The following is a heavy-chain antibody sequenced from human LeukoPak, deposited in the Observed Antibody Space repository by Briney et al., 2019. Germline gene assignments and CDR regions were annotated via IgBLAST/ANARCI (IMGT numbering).Heavy chain of an antibody. V-gene: IGHV1-18*01. D-gene: IGHD2-2*01. CDR3: ARVSRGGPLVPFDY. Sequence: ASVKVPCKASGYTFTSYGISWVRQAPGQGLEWMGWISAYNGNTNYAQKLQGRVTMTTDTSTSTAYMELRSLRSDDTAVYYCARVSRGGPLVPFDYWGQGTLVTVSS. J-gene: IGHJ4*02. CDR1: GYTFTSYG. CDR2: ISAYNGNT.